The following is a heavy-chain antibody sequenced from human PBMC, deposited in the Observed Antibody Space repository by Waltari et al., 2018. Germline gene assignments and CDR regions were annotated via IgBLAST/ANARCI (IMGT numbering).Heavy chain of an antibody. J-gene: IGHJ5*02. V-gene: IGHV4-38-2*02. CDR1: GYSISSGYY. Sequence: QVQLQESGPGLVKPSETLSLTCTVSGYSISSGYYWGWIRQPPGKGLEWIGSIYHSGSTYYNPSLKSRGTRSVDTSKNQFSLKLSSVTAADTAVYYCARDRGCSGGSCYVGDWFDPWGQGTLVTVSS. D-gene: IGHD2-15*01. CDR3: ARDRGCSGGSCYVGDWFDP. CDR2: IYHSGST.